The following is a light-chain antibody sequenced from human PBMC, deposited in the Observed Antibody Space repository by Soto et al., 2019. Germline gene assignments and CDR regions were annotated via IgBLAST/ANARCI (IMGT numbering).Light chain of an antibody. CDR2: AAS. J-gene: IGKJ5*01. CDR3: QQSYSTPIT. V-gene: IGKV1-39*01. Sequence: DIQMTQSPSFLSASVGDRVTITCRASQAISNYLNWYQQEPGKAPKLLIYAASSLQSGVPSRFSGSGSGTDFTLTISSLQPEDFATYYCQQSYSTPITFGQGTRLEI. CDR1: QAISNY.